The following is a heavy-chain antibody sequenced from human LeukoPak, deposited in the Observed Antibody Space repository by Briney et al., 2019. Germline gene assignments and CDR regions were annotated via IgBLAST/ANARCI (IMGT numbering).Heavy chain of an antibody. CDR1: GYTLTGYY. V-gene: IGHV1-2*02. Sequence: ASVKVSCKASGYTLTGYYMRWVRQAPGQGLEWMGWMNPNSGGTKYAQKFQGRVTMTRDTSISTAYMELSRLRSDDTAMYYCARDKLGLGELSLYDQWGQGTLVTVFS. CDR3: ARDKLGLGELSLYDQ. J-gene: IGHJ5*02. D-gene: IGHD3-16*02. CDR2: MNPNSGGT.